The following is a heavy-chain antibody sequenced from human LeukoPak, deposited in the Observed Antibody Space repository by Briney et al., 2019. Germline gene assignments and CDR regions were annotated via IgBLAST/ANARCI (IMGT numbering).Heavy chain of an antibody. CDR1: GFSLSASGMC. Sequence: ESGPTLVKPTQTLTLTCTFSGFSLSASGMCVSWIRQPPGKALEWLARIDWDDDKYYSTSLKTRLTISKDTSKNQVVLTMTNMDPVDTATYYCARTPSVAAAGMVFDYWGQGTLVTVSS. J-gene: IGHJ4*02. CDR3: ARTPSVAAAGMVFDY. CDR2: IDWDDDK. D-gene: IGHD6-13*01. V-gene: IGHV2-70*11.